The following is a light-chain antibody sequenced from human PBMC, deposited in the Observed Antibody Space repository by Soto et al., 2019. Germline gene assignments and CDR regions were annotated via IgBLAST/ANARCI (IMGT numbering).Light chain of an antibody. Sequence: DIQMTQSPSTLSGSVGERATITCRASQTISSWLAWYQQKPGKAPKLLIYKASTLKSGVPSRFSGSGSGTEFTLTISSLQPDDFATYYCQHYNSYSEEFGQGTKVDIK. CDR1: QTISSW. CDR2: KAS. CDR3: QHYNSYSEE. V-gene: IGKV1-5*03. J-gene: IGKJ1*01.